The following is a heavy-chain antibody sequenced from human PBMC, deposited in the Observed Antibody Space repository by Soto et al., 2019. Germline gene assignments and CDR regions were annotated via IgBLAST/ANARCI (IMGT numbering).Heavy chain of an antibody. CDR3: AKATATGGGAFDI. D-gene: IGHD2-8*02. Sequence: EVQMLESGGGLVQPGGSLRLSCAASGFICSSYDMSWVRQAPGKGLEWVSTILVGGSTHYEDSVKGRFTISRDRSKNTLYLQMNSLTAGDTAMYYCAKATATGGGAFDICGQGTMVTVSS. J-gene: IGHJ3*02. CDR2: ILVGGST. V-gene: IGHV3-23*01. CDR1: GFICSSYD.